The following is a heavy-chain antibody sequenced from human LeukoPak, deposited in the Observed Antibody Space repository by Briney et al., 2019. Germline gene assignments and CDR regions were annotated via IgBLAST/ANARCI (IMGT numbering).Heavy chain of an antibody. V-gene: IGHV1-69*13. CDR1: GGTFSSYA. J-gene: IGHJ3*02. Sequence: ASVKVSCKASGGTFSSYAISWVRQAPGQGLEWMGGIIPIFGTANYAQKFQGRVTITADESTSTAYMELSSLRSEDTAVYYCARDLYRPVTTYAFDIWGQGTMVTVSS. CDR2: IIPIFGTA. D-gene: IGHD4-11*01. CDR3: ARDLYRPVTTYAFDI.